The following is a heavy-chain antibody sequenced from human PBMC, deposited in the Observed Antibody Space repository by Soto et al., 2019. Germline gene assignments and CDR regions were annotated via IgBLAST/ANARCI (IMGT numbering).Heavy chain of an antibody. CDR1: GFIFSDYY. V-gene: IGHV3-11*06. J-gene: IGHJ6*02. CDR2: ISTRSTYT. Sequence: QVLLVESGGGLVKAGGSLRLSCAASGFIFSDYYMSWVRQTPGKGLECVSYISTRSTYTNYADSVKGRFTISRDNTKNTLYLQMDSLRVEDTAVYYCARDLAWKRGKVGRYYYGMDVWGQGTTFTVSS. CDR3: ARDLAWKRGKVGRYYYGMDV. D-gene: IGHD1-1*01.